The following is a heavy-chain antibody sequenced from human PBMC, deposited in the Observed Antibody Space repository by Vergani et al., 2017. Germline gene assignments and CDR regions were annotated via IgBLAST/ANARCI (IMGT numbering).Heavy chain of an antibody. V-gene: IGHV4-4*03. J-gene: IGHJ4*02. Sequence: QVQLQESGPGLVKPPGTLSLTCAVSGGSISSSNWWSWVRQPPGKGLEWIGEIYHSGSTNYNPSLKSRVTISVDKSKNQFSLKLSSVTAADTAVYYCARDPRGGYYSSGSYYDYWGQGTLVTVSS. D-gene: IGHD3-10*01. CDR1: GGSISSSNW. CDR2: IYHSGST. CDR3: ARDPRGGYYSSGSYYDY.